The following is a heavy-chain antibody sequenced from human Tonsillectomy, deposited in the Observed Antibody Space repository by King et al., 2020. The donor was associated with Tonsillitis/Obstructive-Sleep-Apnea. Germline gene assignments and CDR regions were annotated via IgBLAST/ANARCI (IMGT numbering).Heavy chain of an antibody. CDR2: INHSGST. D-gene: IGHD5-18*01. J-gene: IGHJ3*02. Sequence: VQLQQWGAGLLKPSETLSLTCAVYGGSFSGYYWSWIRQPPGKGLEWIGEINHSGSTNYNPSLKSRVTISVDTSKNQFSLKLSSVTAADTAVYYCARPGYSYGIRAFDIWGQGTMVTVSS. CDR3: ARPGYSYGIRAFDI. CDR1: GGSFSGYY. V-gene: IGHV4-34*01.